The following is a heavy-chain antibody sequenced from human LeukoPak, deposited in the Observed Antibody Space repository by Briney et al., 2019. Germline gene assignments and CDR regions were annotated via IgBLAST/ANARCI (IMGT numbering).Heavy chain of an antibody. CDR3: ARVWTTGAFDP. V-gene: IGHV3-53*01. D-gene: IGHD3/OR15-3a*01. CDR2: IYSGGST. J-gene: IGHJ5*02. Sequence: PGGSLRLSCAASGFTFSSYAMSWVRQAPGKGLEWVSVIYSGGSTYYADSVKGRFTISRDNSKNTLYLQMNSLRAEDTAVYYCARVWTTGAFDPWGQGTLVTVSS. CDR1: GFTFSSYA.